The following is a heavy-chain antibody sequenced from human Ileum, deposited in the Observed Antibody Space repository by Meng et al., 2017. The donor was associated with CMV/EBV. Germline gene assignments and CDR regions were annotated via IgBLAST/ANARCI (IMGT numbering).Heavy chain of an antibody. CDR1: GFTSISHA. Sequence: GGSLRLSCAASGFTSISHARTWVRQAPGKGREWVSSISISGGGTDYADAAKGRFTMSRDKSRNTVYLQRNSLRAEDTAVYYGAKVLTDRGFDYWGQGTLVTVSS. J-gene: IGHJ4*02. CDR3: AKVLTDRGFDY. V-gene: IGHV3-23*01. CDR2: ISISGGGT. D-gene: IGHD2-8*02.